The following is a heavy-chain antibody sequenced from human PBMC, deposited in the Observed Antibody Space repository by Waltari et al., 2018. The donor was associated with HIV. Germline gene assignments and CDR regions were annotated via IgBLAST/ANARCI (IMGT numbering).Heavy chain of an antibody. V-gene: IGHV3-23*04. CDR1: GFTFSSYA. D-gene: IGHD6-13*01. Sequence: EVQLVESGGGLVQPGGSLRLSCAASGFTFSSYAMSWVRQAPGKGMEWVSAISGSGGSTYYADSVKGRFTISRDNSKNTLYLQMNSLRAEDTAVYYCANAYSSSWAWSRWFDPWGQGTLVTVSS. CDR3: ANAYSSSWAWSRWFDP. J-gene: IGHJ5*02. CDR2: ISGSGGST.